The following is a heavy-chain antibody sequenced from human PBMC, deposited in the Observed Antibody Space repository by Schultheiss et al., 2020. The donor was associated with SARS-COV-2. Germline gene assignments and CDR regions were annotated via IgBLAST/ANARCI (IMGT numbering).Heavy chain of an antibody. CDR1: GYTFTGYY. CDR2: INPNSGGT. Sequence: ASVKVSCKASGYTFTGYYMHWVRQAPGQGLEWMGWINPNSGGTNYAQKFQGWVTMTRDTSISTAYMELSRLRSDDRAVYYCARDLRVAAASQTYYYYGMDVWGQGTTVTVSS. D-gene: IGHD6-13*01. J-gene: IGHJ6*02. CDR3: ARDLRVAAASQTYYYYGMDV. V-gene: IGHV1-2*04.